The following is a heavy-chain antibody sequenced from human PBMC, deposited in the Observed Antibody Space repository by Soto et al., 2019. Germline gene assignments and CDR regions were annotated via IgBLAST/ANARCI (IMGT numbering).Heavy chain of an antibody. J-gene: IGHJ5*02. Sequence: PSETLSLSSAVYDGSCRRYRWCGIRQPPGKGLEWIGEINHSGSTNYNPSLKSRVTISVDTYKNQFSLKLSSVTAADSAVYYCARTPSPRVRGVQNWFDPWGQG. CDR2: INHSGST. CDR3: ARTPSPRVRGVQNWFDP. D-gene: IGHD3-10*01. V-gene: IGHV4-34*01. CDR1: DGSCRRYR.